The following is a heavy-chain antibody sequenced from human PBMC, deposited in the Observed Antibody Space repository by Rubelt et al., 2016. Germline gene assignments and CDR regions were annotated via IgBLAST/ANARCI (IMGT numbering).Heavy chain of an antibody. J-gene: IGHJ5*02. Sequence: GYTLTELSMHWVRQAPGKGLEWMGGFDPEDGETIYAQKFQGRVTMTEDTSTDTAYMELSSLRSEDTAVYYCARGGIAARLEDGWFDPWGQGTLVTVSS. CDR3: ARGGIAARLEDGWFDP. V-gene: IGHV1-24*01. CDR1: GYTLTELS. CDR2: FDPEDGET. D-gene: IGHD6-6*01.